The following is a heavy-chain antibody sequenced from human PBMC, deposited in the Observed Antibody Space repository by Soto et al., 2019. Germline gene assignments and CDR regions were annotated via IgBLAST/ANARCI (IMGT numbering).Heavy chain of an antibody. CDR2: IHPSGST. J-gene: IGHJ6*02. CDR1: GGSLSDYY. CDR3: ARGRDEYKLGNV. Sequence: KTSETLSLTCAVSGGSLSDYYWPWIRQSPGKGLEWIGEIHPSGSTYYNPSLRSRVTISVDTSKNQFSLKLTSLTAADTAIYYCARGRDEYKLGNVWGPGTTVTVSS. D-gene: IGHD1-1*01. V-gene: IGHV4-34*01.